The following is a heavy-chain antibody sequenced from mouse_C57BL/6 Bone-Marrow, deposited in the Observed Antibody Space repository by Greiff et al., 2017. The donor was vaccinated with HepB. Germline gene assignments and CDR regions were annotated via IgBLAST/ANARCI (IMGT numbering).Heavy chain of an antibody. D-gene: IGHD2-12*01. CDR3: ARPLPP. CDR2: ISSGGSYT. J-gene: IGHJ3*01. Sequence: EVQLMESGGDLVKPGGSLKLSCAASGFTFSSYGMSWVRQTPDKRLEWVATISSGGSYTYYPDSVKGRFTISRDNAKNTLYLQMSSLKSEATARYNCARPLPPWGQGTLVTVSA. V-gene: IGHV5-6*01. CDR1: GFTFSSYG.